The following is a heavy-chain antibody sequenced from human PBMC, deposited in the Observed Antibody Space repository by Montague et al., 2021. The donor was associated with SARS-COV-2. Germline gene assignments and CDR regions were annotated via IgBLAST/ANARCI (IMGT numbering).Heavy chain of an antibody. J-gene: IGHJ6*02. D-gene: IGHD3-3*01. Sequence: SETLSLTCTVSGGSISSSSYYWGWIRQPQGKGLEWIGYIYYSGSTYYXXXLKSRATIFVETSKNQFSLKLSSVTAADTAVYYCARQPTRGITIFGVVTDYGMDVWGQGTTVTVSS. CDR2: IYYSGST. CDR3: ARQPTRGITIFGVVTDYGMDV. CDR1: GGSISSSSYY. V-gene: IGHV4-39*01.